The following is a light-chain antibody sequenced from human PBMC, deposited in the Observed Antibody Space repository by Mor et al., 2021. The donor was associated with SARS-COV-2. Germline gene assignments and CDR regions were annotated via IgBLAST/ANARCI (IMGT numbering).Light chain of an antibody. V-gene: IGKV2-24*01. Sequence: ASQSLVDSDGNTYLSWLQQRPGQSPRLLIYRMSKRFSGVPDRFSGSGAGTDFTLEISRVEAEDVGVYYCMQVTQFPLTFGQG. CDR3: MQVTQFPLT. CDR2: RMS. CDR1: QSLVDSDGNTY. J-gene: IGKJ5*01.